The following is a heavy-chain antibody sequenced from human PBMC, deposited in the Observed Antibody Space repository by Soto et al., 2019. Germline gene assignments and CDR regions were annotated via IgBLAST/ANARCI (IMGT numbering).Heavy chain of an antibody. CDR3: ARDRDIVATLSH. Sequence: QVQLVQSGAEVKKPGSSVKVSCKASGGTFSSYTISWVRQAPGQGLEWMGRIIPILGIANYAQKVQGRVTITADKSTSTAYMELSSLRSEDTAVYCCARDRDIVATLSHWGQGTLVTVSS. J-gene: IGHJ4*02. V-gene: IGHV1-69*08. D-gene: IGHD5-12*01. CDR1: GGTFSSYT. CDR2: IIPILGIA.